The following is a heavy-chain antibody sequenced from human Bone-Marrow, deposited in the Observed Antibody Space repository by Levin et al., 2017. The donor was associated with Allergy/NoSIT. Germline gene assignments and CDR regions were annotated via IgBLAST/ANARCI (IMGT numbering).Heavy chain of an antibody. CDR3: SADTTPTSDIGLDV. D-gene: IGHD2-15*01. CDR1: TFIFSNAW. V-gene: IGHV3-15*01. CDR2: IKRKFDGGTT. Sequence: GGSLRLSCAVSTFIFSNAWMNWVRQAPGKGLEWVGRIKRKFDGGTTDYAAPVQGRFTISRDDSGNTLFLQMNGMNTEDTAVYYGSADTTPTSDIGLDVWGQGTTVTVS. J-gene: IGHJ6*02.